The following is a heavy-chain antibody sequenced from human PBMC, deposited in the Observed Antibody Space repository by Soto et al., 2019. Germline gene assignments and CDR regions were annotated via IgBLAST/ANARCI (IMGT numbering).Heavy chain of an antibody. V-gene: IGHV1-69*08. J-gene: IGHJ6*03. CDR3: ATDGGSTSSSAYNYFMDV. CDR1: GDTFSSYS. CDR2: IIPMVGTP. D-gene: IGHD3-16*01. Sequence: QAQLMQSGAEVKRPGSSVKVSCKASGDTFSSYSISWVRQAPGQGLEWMGRIIPMVGTPNYAQKFQGRVTFSADKSTSTAYMVLNSLISDDTAVYYCATDGGSTSSSAYNYFMDVWGKGTPVTVSS.